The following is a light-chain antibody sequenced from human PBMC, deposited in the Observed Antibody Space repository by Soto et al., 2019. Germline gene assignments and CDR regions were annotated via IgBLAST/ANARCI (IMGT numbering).Light chain of an antibody. CDR1: QSVSSY. CDR3: QQRT. Sequence: EIVLTQSPATLSLSPGERATLSCRASQSVSSYLACYQQKPGQAPRLLIYDASNRATGIPARFSGSGSGTDFTLTISSLEPEDFAVYYCQQRTFGQGTKLEIK. CDR2: DAS. V-gene: IGKV3-11*01. J-gene: IGKJ2*01.